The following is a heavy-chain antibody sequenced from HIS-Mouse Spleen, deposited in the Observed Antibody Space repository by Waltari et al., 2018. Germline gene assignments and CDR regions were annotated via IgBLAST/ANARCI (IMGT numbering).Heavy chain of an antibody. CDR1: GGSISSSSYY. J-gene: IGHJ2*01. CDR3: AREIPYSSSWYDWYFDL. D-gene: IGHD6-13*01. CDR2: IYYSGST. Sequence: QLQLQESGPGLVKPSETLSLSCTVSGGSISSSSYYWGWIRQPPGKGLEWIGGIYYSGSTSYNPSLKSRVTMSVDTSKNQCSLKLRSVTAADTAVYYCAREIPYSSSWYDWYFDLWGRGTLVTVSS. V-gene: IGHV4-39*07.